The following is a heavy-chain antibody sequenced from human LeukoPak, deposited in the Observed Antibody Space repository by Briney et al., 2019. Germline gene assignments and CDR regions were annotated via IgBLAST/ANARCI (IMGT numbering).Heavy chain of an antibody. CDR3: ARVTTYYYDSSGYYHEGSYFDY. CDR2: IYYSGST. Sequence: SETLSLTCTVSGGSISSYYWSWIRQPPGKGLEWIGYIYYSGSTNYNPSLKSRVTISVDTSKNQFSLKLSSVTAADTAVYYCARVTTYYYDSSGYYHEGSYFDYWGQGTLVTVSS. D-gene: IGHD3-22*01. V-gene: IGHV4-59*01. J-gene: IGHJ4*02. CDR1: GGSISSYY.